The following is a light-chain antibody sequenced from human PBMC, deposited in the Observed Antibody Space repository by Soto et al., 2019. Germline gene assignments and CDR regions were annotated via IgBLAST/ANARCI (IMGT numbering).Light chain of an antibody. CDR1: SSDVGTYNV. Sequence: QSALTQPASVSGSPGQSITISCTGASSDVGTYNVVSWYQQHPDKVPKVIIYEVNKRPSGVSNRFSGSKSGNTASLTISGLQAEDEADYYCCSYAGGSVYVFGSGTKLTVL. CDR2: EVN. V-gene: IGLV2-23*02. J-gene: IGLJ1*01. CDR3: CSYAGGSVYV.